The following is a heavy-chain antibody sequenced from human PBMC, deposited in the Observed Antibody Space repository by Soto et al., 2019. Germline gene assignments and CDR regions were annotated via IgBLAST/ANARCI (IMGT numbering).Heavy chain of an antibody. J-gene: IGHJ5*02. Sequence: PSETLSLTCTVSGGSISSYYWSWIRQPPGKGLEWIGYIYYSGSTNYTPSLKSRVTMSVDTSNNQFSLKLSSVTAADTAVYYCARQASGYYYGWFDPWGQGTLVTSPQ. CDR1: GGSISSYY. D-gene: IGHD3-22*01. CDR2: IYYSGST. CDR3: ARQASGYYYGWFDP. V-gene: IGHV4-59*08.